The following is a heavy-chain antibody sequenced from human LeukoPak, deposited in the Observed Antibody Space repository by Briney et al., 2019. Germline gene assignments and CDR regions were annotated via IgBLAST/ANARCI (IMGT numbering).Heavy chain of an antibody. Sequence: GASVKVSCKASGYTSTSYGVNWVRQAPGQGLEWMGWISTNNDNTNYAQKLQGRVTMTTDTSTSTAYMELRSLRSDDTAVYYCVRSLSTLSKKDGDYWGQGTLVTVSS. V-gene: IGHV1-18*01. D-gene: IGHD1-1*01. CDR2: ISTNNDNT. J-gene: IGHJ4*02. CDR3: VRSLSTLSKKDGDY. CDR1: GYTSTSYG.